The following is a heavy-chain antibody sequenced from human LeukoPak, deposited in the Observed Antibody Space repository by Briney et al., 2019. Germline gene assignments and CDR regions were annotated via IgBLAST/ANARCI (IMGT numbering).Heavy chain of an antibody. D-gene: IGHD6-19*01. V-gene: IGHV3-21*01. Sequence: GGSLRLSCAASGFTFSSYSMNWVRQAPGQGLEWVSSISSSSSRYIYYADSVKGRFTISRDNAKNSLYLQMNSLRAEDTAVYYCARVYSSGWYGTSVETWGQGTLVTVPS. J-gene: IGHJ5*02. CDR1: GFTFSSYS. CDR3: ARVYSSGWYGTSVET. CDR2: ISSSSSRYI.